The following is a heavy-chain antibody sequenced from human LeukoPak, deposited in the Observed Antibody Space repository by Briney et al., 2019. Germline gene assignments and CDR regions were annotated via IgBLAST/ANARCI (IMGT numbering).Heavy chain of an antibody. D-gene: IGHD2-15*01. Sequence: PGRSLRLSCAASGFTFDDYAMYWVRQAPGKGLEWVSGISWNSGSIGYADSVKGRFTISRDNAKNSLYLQMNSLRAEDTALYYCAKAVKGYCSGGSCYSLDYWGQGTLVTVSS. J-gene: IGHJ4*02. CDR2: ISWNSGSI. V-gene: IGHV3-9*01. CDR3: AKAVKGYCSGGSCYSLDY. CDR1: GFTFDDYA.